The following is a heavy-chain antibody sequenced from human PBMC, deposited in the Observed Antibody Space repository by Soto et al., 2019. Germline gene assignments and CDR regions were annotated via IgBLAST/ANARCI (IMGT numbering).Heavy chain of an antibody. CDR1: GFTFTSHS. D-gene: IGHD1-1*01. Sequence: EVQLVESGGGLVQPGGSLRLSCGASGFTFTSHSMNWVRQAPGKGLEWVSYISSSSSTIYYANSVKGRFTISRDNAKNSLYLQMNSLRDEDTAVYYCARDAKGSSGDHFNYWGQGTLVTVCS. CDR3: ARDAKGSSGDHFNY. CDR2: ISSSSSTI. J-gene: IGHJ4*02. V-gene: IGHV3-48*02.